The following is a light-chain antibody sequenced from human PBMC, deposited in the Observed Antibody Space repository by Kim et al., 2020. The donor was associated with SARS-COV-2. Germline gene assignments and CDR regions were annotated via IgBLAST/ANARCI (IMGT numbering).Light chain of an antibody. CDR1: SSNIGSNY. CDR2: SNN. Sequence: ELTQPPSASGTPGQRVTISCSGSSSNIGSNYVYWYQQLPGTAPKLLIYSNNQRPSGVPDRFSGSKSGTSASLAISGLRSEDEAHYYCAAWDDSLSGRVVFGGGTQLTVL. J-gene: IGLJ2*01. CDR3: AAWDDSLSGRVV. V-gene: IGLV1-47*02.